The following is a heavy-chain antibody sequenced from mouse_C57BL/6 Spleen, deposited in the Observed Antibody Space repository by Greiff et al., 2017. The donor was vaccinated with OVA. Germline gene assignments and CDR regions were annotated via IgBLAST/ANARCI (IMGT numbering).Heavy chain of an antibody. V-gene: IGHV1-50*01. J-gene: IGHJ4*01. D-gene: IGHD2-1*01. Sequence: QQSCKASGYTFTSYWMQWVKQMPGQGLEWIGEIDPSDSYTNYNQKFKGKATLTVDTSSSTAYMQLSSLTSEDSAVYYCASPGGNGIHYAMDYWGQGTSVTVSS. CDR1: GYTFTSYW. CDR3: ASPGGNGIHYAMDY. CDR2: IDPSDSYT.